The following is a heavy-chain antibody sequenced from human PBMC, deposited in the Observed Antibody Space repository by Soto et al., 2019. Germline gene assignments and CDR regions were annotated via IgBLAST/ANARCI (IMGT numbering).Heavy chain of an antibody. CDR1: GYTFTGYY. V-gene: IGHV1-2*02. CDR2: INPNSGGT. CDR3: ARGHSLRGSNNPYYFDY. Sequence: GXSVKVSCEASGYTFTGYYMHWVRQAPGQGLEWMGWINPNSGGTNYAQKFQGRVTMTRDTSISTAYMELSRLRSDDTAVYYCARGHSLRGSNNPYYFDYWGQGTLVTVSS. J-gene: IGHJ4*02. D-gene: IGHD3-16*01.